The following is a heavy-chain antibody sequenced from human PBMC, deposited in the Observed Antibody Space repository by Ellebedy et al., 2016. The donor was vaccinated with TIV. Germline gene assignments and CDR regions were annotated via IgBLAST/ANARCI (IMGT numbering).Heavy chain of an antibody. J-gene: IGHJ3*02. CDR2: IYYSGST. CDR3: ASLEMATILDAFDI. Sequence: MPSETLSLTCTVSGDSISSSSYYWGWIRQPPGKGLEWIGNIYYSGSTYYNPSLKSRVTISVDTSKNQFSLKLSSLIAADTAVYYCASLEMATILDAFDIWGQGTKVTVSS. D-gene: IGHD5-24*01. CDR1: GDSISSSSYY. V-gene: IGHV4-39*01.